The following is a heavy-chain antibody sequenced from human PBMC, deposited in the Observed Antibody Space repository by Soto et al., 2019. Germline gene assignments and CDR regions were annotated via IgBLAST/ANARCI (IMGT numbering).Heavy chain of an antibody. Sequence: ASVKVSCKASGYTFTGYYMHWVRQAPGQGLEWMGWINPNSGGTNYAQKFQGRVTMTRDTSISAAYMELSRLRFDDTAVYYCARDYPPDYYDSSGYYFGGWFDLWGQGTLVTVSS. CDR2: INPNSGGT. J-gene: IGHJ5*02. V-gene: IGHV1-2*02. CDR1: GYTFTGYY. D-gene: IGHD3-22*01. CDR3: ARDYPPDYYDSSGYYFGGWFDL.